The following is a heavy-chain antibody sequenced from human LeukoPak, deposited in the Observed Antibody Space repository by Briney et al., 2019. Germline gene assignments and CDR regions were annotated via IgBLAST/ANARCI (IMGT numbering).Heavy chain of an antibody. V-gene: IGHV3-11*04. CDR3: ARSMGPGHYYVADY. D-gene: IGHD3-22*01. J-gene: IGHJ4*02. Sequence: GGSLRLSCAASGFTFSDYYMSWIRQAPGKGLEWVSYISSSGSTIYYADSVKGRFTISRDNAKNSLYLQMNSLRVEDTAVYYCARSMGPGHYYVADYWGQGTLVTVSS. CDR2: ISSSGSTI. CDR1: GFTFSDYY.